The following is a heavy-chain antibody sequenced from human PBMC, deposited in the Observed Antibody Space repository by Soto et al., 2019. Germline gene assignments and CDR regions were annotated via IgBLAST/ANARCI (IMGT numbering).Heavy chain of an antibody. CDR3: ARESEDLTSNFDY. V-gene: IGHV3-21*06. CDR1: GFTFTRYS. Sequence: GGSLRLSCAASGFTFTRYSMNWVRQAPGKGLEWVSSISSTTNYIYYGDSMKGRFTISRDNAKNSLYLEMNSLRAEDTAVYYCARESEDLTSNFDYWGHGTLVTVSS. J-gene: IGHJ4*01. CDR2: ISSTTNYI.